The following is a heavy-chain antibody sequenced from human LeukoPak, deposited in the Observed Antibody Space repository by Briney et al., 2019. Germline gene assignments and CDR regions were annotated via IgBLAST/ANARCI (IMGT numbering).Heavy chain of an antibody. CDR2: ISAYSGNT. Sequence: ASVKVSCKASGYTFTSYGISWVRQAPGQGLEWMGWISAYSGNTNYAQKLQGRVTMTTDTSTSTAYMELRSLRSDDTAVYYCARDRGSGGFYYYYYMDVWGKGTTVTISS. J-gene: IGHJ6*03. D-gene: IGHD3-10*01. CDR1: GYTFTSYG. CDR3: ARDRGSGGFYYYYYMDV. V-gene: IGHV1-18*01.